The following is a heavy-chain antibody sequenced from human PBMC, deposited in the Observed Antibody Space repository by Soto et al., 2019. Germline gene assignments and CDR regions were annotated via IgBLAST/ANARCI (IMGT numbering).Heavy chain of an antibody. V-gene: IGHV3-48*01. CDR1: GFTFSGYS. J-gene: IGHJ4*02. Sequence: QLVESGGGLVQPGGSLRLSCAASGFTFSGYSMNWVRQAPGKGLQWVSYISSSSNIIHYADSVKGRFTISRDNAKNSRYPQMNSLRAEDTAVYYCARDREGDGYNFDCWGQGTLVTVSS. D-gene: IGHD5-12*01. CDR2: ISSSSNII. CDR3: ARDREGDGYNFDC.